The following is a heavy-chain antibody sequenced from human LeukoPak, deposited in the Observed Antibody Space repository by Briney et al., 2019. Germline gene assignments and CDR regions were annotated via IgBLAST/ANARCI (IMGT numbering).Heavy chain of an antibody. Sequence: GGSLRLSCTVSGCTVSSNSMSWVRQAPGKGLGWVSFIYSDNTHYSDSVKGRFTISRDNSKNTLYLQMNSLRAEDTAVYYCAKDIRVFSSGYYLIDYWGQGTLVTVSS. D-gene: IGHD3-22*01. CDR1: GCTVSSNS. V-gene: IGHV3-66*03. J-gene: IGHJ4*02. CDR3: AKDIRVFSSGYYLIDY. CDR2: IYSDNT.